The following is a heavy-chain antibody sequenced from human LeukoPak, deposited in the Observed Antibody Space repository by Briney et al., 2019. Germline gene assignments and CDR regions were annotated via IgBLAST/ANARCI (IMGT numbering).Heavy chain of an antibody. D-gene: IGHD3-22*01. CDR1: GVSISSGDYY. Sequence: SETLSLTCTVSGVSISSGDYYWGWLRQGPGKGWVWIVYIYYSGSTYYNPALESLATTSEDTSKNQFSLKLSSVTAADTAVYYCASEDYYDSSGYGNWGQGTLVTVSS. CDR2: IYYSGST. CDR3: ASEDYYDSSGYGN. V-gene: IGHV4-30-4*01. J-gene: IGHJ4*02.